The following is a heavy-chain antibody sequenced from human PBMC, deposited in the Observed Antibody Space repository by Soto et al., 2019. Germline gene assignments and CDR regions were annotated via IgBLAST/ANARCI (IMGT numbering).Heavy chain of an antibody. Sequence: SETLSLTCAVYGGSFSGYYLSWIRQPPRKGQEWIGEINHSGSTNYNLSLQSRVTISVDTSRHQFSLKLSPVTAADTAVYFCARLEGLATISYYFDVWGTGALV. D-gene: IGHD3-9*01. CDR3: ARLEGLATISYYFDV. V-gene: IGHV4-34*01. CDR1: GGSFSGYY. J-gene: IGHJ4*02. CDR2: INHSGST.